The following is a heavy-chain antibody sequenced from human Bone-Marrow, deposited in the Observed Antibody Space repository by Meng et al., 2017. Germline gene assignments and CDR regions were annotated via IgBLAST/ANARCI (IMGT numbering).Heavy chain of an antibody. CDR1: GGSISSGDYY. Sequence: QVQLQESGPGLVKPSQTLSLTFTVSGGSISSGDYYWSWIRQPPGKGLEWIGYIYYSGSTYYNPSLKSRVTISVDTSKSQFSLKLSSVTAADTAVYYCASSMTTVTAEIDYWGQGTLVTVSS. CDR3: ASSMTTVTAEIDY. CDR2: IYYSGST. D-gene: IGHD4-17*01. J-gene: IGHJ4*02. V-gene: IGHV4-30-4*01.